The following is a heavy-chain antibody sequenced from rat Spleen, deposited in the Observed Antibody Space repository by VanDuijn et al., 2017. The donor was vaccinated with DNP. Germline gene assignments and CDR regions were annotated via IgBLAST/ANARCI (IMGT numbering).Heavy chain of an antibody. Sequence: EVQLVESGGGLVQPGRSMKLSCAVSGITFSDHNMAWVRQAPKKSLEWVATISYDGSDTYYRDSMKGRFTNSRDNAKSTLYLQMDSLRSEDTATYYCTRRGATGMANWFAYWGQGTLVTVSS. CDR2: ISYDGSDT. CDR3: TRRGATGMANWFAY. D-gene: IGHD1-7*01. V-gene: IGHV5-7*01. J-gene: IGHJ3*01. CDR1: GITFSDHN.